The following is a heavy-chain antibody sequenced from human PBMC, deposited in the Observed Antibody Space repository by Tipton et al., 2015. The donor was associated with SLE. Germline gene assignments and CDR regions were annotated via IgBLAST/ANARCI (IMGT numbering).Heavy chain of an antibody. Sequence: LSLTCTVSGGSISSYYWSWIRLPPGKGLEWVSYISSSGSTIYYADSVKGRFTISSDNAKNSLYLQMNSLRAEDTAVYYCARNDYSNYDYYYGMYVWGQGTTVTVSS. CDR3: ARNDYSNYDYYYGMYV. J-gene: IGHJ6*02. V-gene: IGHV3-11*04. CDR1: GGSISSYY. D-gene: IGHD4-11*01. CDR2: ISSSGSTI.